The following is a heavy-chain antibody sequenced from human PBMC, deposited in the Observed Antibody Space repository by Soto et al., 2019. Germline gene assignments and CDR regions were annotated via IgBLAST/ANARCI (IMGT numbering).Heavy chain of an antibody. D-gene: IGHD7-27*01. CDR3: ARDNNWGDAFDN. CDR2: ISSSSSYI. J-gene: IGHJ3*02. V-gene: IGHV3-21*01. Sequence: GGSLRLSCAASGFTFSSYSMNWVRQAPGKGLEWVSSISSSSSYIYYADSVKGRFTISRDNAKNSLYLQMNSLRAEDTAVYYCARDNNWGDAFDNWGQGTMVTVSS. CDR1: GFTFSSYS.